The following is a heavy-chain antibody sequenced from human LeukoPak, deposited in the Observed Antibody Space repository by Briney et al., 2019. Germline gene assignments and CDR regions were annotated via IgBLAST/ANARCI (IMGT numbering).Heavy chain of an antibody. CDR2: ISAYNGNT. CDR1: GYTFTSHG. J-gene: IGHJ4*02. CDR3: AKDRAPRIVGVLRSFDC. D-gene: IGHD1-26*01. V-gene: IGHV1-18*01. Sequence: ASVKVSCKASGYTFTSHGISWVRQAPGQGLEWMGWISAYNGNTNYAQRFQGRVTMTTDTSTSTAYMELRGLRSDDTAVYHCAKDRAPRIVGVLRSFDCWGQGILVTVSS.